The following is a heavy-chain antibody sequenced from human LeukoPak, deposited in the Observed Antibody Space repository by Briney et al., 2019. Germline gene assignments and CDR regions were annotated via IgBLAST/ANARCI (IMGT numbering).Heavy chain of an antibody. Sequence: GGSLRLSCAASGFTFSSYWMHWVRQAPGKGLEWVAMISYDGNSKYYGDSVKGRFTISRDNSKNTLYLQMDSLRTEDTAVYYCAKDWGSSGWYNYFDPWGQGTLVTVSS. CDR2: ISYDGNSK. CDR3: AKDWGSSGWYNYFDP. CDR1: GFTFSSYW. D-gene: IGHD6-19*01. V-gene: IGHV3-30*18. J-gene: IGHJ5*02.